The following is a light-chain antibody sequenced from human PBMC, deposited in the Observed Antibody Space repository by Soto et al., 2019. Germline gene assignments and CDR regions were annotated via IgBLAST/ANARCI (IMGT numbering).Light chain of an antibody. CDR1: SSNIGAGYD. CDR3: QSHDSSLVQV. V-gene: IGLV1-40*01. CDR2: GNS. J-gene: IGLJ3*02. Sequence: QSVLTQPPSVSGAPGQRVTISCTGSSSNIGAGYDVHWYQQLPGTAPKLLIYGNSNRPSGVPDRFSGSKSGTSASLAITGLQAEDEADYYCQSHDSSLVQVFGGGTKLTVL.